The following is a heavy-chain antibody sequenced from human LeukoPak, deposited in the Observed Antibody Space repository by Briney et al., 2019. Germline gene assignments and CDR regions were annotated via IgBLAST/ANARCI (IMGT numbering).Heavy chain of an antibody. V-gene: IGHV1-8*03. D-gene: IGHD1/OR15-1a*01. CDR1: GYTFTSYD. CDR2: MNPNSGNT. J-gene: IGHJ6*03. CDR3: ARVVAYEQYYYYYYYMDV. Sequence: GASVKVSCKASGYTFTSYDINWVRQATGQGLGWMGWMNPNSGNTGCAQKFQGRVTITRNTSISTAYMELSSLRSEDTAVYYCARVVAYEQYYYYYYYMDVWGKGTTVTVSS.